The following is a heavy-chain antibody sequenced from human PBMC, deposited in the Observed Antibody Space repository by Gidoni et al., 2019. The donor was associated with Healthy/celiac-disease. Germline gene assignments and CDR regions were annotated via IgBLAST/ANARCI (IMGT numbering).Heavy chain of an antibody. V-gene: IGHV3-43*01. CDR3: ATGLTADYFDY. D-gene: IGHD3-9*01. CDR2: ISWDGGST. Sequence: EVQLVESGGVVVQPGGSLRLSCAASGFTFDDYTMHWVRQAPGKGLEWVSLISWDGGSTYYADSVKGRFTISRDNSKNSLYLQMNSLRTEDTALYYCATGLTADYFDYWGQGTLVTVSS. CDR1: GFTFDDYT. J-gene: IGHJ4*02.